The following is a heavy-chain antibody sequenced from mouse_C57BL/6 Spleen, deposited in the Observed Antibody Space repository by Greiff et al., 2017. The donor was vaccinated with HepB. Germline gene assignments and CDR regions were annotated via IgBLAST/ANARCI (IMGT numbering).Heavy chain of an antibody. V-gene: IGHV1-55*01. J-gene: IGHJ3*01. CDR2: IYPGSGST. D-gene: IGHD2-5*01. Sequence: VQLQQPGAELVKPGASVKMSCKASGYTFTSYWITWVKQRPGQGLEWIGDIYPGSGSTNYNEKFKSKATLTVDTSSSTAYMQLSSLTSEDSAVYYCARSTYYSKAWFAYWGQGTLVTVSA. CDR3: ARSTYYSKAWFAY. CDR1: GYTFTSYW.